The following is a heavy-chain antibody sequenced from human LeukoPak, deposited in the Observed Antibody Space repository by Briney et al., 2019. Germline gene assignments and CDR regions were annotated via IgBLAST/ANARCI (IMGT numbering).Heavy chain of an antibody. Sequence: SETLSLTCTMSGDSTNTYFWSWIRQPPGKGLEWIGYIYYTGTTNYNPSLKSRVTISVDPSKNQFSLRLSSVTAADTAVYYCASKSSDHGELRFDYWGQGTLVTVSS. CDR3: ASKSSDHGELRFDY. V-gene: IGHV4-59*01. D-gene: IGHD4-17*01. CDR2: IYYTGTT. CDR1: GDSTNTYF. J-gene: IGHJ4*02.